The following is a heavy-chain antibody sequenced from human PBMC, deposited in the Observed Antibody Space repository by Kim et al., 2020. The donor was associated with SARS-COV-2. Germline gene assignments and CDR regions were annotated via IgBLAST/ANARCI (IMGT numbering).Heavy chain of an antibody. CDR3: ARVRGYDYVWGSYRRYYGMDV. J-gene: IGHJ6*02. CDR2: IYYSGST. D-gene: IGHD3-16*02. CDR1: GGSISSYY. V-gene: IGHV4-59*01. Sequence: SETLSLTCTVSGGSISSYYWSWIRQPPGKGLEWIGYIYYSGSTNYNPSLKSRVTISVDTSKNQFSLKLSSVTAADTAVYYCARVRGYDYVWGSYRRYYGMDVWGQGTTVTVSS.